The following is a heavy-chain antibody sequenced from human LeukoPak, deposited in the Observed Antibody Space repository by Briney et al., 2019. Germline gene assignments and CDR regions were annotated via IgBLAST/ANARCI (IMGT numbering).Heavy chain of an antibody. CDR1: GYTFTNNE. CDR2: ISVYNGNT. D-gene: IGHD5-18*01. V-gene: IGHV1-18*01. Sequence: ASVKVSCKASGYTFTNNEIRWVRQPPGQGLEWMGWISVYNGNTKYAQNLQGRVTMTTDTSTSTAYMELRSLRSDDTAVYYCARLADTAMVASDYWGQGTLVTVSS. J-gene: IGHJ4*02. CDR3: ARLADTAMVASDY.